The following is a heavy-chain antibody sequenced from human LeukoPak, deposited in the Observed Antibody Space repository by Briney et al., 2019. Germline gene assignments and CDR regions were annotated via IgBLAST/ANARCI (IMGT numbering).Heavy chain of an antibody. J-gene: IGHJ4*02. CDR2: ISASGDNP. Sequence: PGGSLRLSCAASGFTFSNYAMTWVRQAPGKGLDWVSLISASGDNPYYADSVGGRFTISRGNSKNTLYLQMNSLRAEDTAVYYCAKTSGYYDYWGQGTLVTVSS. CDR3: AKTSGYYDY. V-gene: IGHV3-23*01. D-gene: IGHD3-10*01. CDR1: GFTFSNYA.